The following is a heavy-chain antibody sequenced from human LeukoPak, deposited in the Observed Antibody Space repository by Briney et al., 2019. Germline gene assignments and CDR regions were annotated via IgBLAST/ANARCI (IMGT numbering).Heavy chain of an antibody. D-gene: IGHD3-22*01. J-gene: IGHJ4*02. Sequence: ASVKVSCKASGYTFTGYYMHWVRQAPGQGLEWMGWINPNSGGTNYAQKFQGRVTMTRDTSISTAYMELSSLRSEDTAVYYCARSNYYDSSGYYYEYYFDYWGQGTLVTVSS. CDR1: GYTFTGYY. CDR3: ARSNYYDSSGYYYEYYFDY. V-gene: IGHV1-2*02. CDR2: INPNSGGT.